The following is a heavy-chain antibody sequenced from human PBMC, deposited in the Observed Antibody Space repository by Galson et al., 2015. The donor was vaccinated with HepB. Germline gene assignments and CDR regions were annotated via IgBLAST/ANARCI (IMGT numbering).Heavy chain of an antibody. J-gene: IGHJ4*02. Sequence: SLRLSCAASGFTFSSYSMNWVRQAPGKGLEWVAVMSYDGSNKYYADSVKGRFTISRDNSKNTLYLQMNSLRAEDTAVYYCARMVGGYSSSSYYFDYWGQGTLVTVSS. CDR3: ARMVGGYSSSSYYFDY. CDR1: GFTFSSYS. V-gene: IGHV3-30*03. D-gene: IGHD6-6*01. CDR2: MSYDGSNK.